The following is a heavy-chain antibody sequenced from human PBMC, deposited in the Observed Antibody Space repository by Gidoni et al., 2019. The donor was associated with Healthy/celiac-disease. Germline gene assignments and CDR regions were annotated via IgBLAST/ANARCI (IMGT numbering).Heavy chain of an antibody. J-gene: IGHJ6*03. CDR3: ARGPPSIATRPHYYYMDV. D-gene: IGHD6-6*01. CDR1: GGSFSGYY. CDR2: INHSGST. Sequence: QVQLQQWGAGLLKPSETLSLTCAVYGGSFSGYYWSWIRQPPGKGLEWIGEINHSGSTNYNPSLKSRVTISVDTSKNQFSLKRSSVTAADTAVYYCARGPPSIATRPHYYYMDVWGKGTTVTVSS. V-gene: IGHV4-34*01.